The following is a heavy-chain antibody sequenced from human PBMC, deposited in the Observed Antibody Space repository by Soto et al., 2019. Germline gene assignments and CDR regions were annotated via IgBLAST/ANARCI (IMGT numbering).Heavy chain of an antibody. CDR2: ISYDGRCK. J-gene: IGHJ4*02. V-gene: IGHV3-33*01. CDR1: GFTFSNHG. CDR3: ARDRGWSRSHYFDS. Sequence: QVQSVEFGGGVVQPGTSLRLSCAVSGFTFSNHGMHWVRQAPGKGLEWVAFISYDGRCKDYGDSLKDRFTISRDNFKDTLFLQMNPLRGDDTAVYYCARDRGWSRSHYFDSWGQGTLVTVS. D-gene: IGHD2-15*01.